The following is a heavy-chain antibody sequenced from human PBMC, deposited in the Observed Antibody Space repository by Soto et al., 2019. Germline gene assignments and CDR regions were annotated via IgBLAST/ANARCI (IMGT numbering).Heavy chain of an antibody. J-gene: IGHJ4*02. CDR3: ARVKVRIVTSIFDY. D-gene: IGHD2-21*02. CDR2: IYYSGST. V-gene: IGHV4-31*03. CDR1: GGSISSGGYY. Sequence: ASETLSLTCTVSGGSISSGGYYWSWIRQHPGKGLEWIGYIYYSGSTYYNPSLKSRVTISVDTSKNQFSLKLSSVTAADTAVYYCARVKVRIVTSIFDYWGQGTLVTVSS.